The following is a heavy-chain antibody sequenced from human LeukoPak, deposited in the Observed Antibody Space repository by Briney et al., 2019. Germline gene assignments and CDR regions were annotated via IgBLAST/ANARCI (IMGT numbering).Heavy chain of an antibody. D-gene: IGHD1-26*01. J-gene: IGHJ6*03. CDR1: GGSISSGSYY. CDR2: IYTSGST. CDR3: ARGSADGGNYLGYFYYYYMDV. Sequence: SGTLSLTCTVSGGSISSGSYYWSWIRQPAGKGLEWIGRIYTSGSTNYNPSLKSRVTISVDTSKNQFSLKLSSVTAADTAVYYCARGSADGGNYLGYFYYYYMDVWGKGTTVTVSS. V-gene: IGHV4-61*02.